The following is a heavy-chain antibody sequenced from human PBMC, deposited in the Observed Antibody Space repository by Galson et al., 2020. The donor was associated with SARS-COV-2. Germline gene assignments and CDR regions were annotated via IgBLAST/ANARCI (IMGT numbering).Heavy chain of an antibody. CDR2: IYYSGST. Sequence: SETLSLTCTVSGGSISSSSYYWGWIRQPPGKGLEWIGSIYYSGSTYYNPSLKRRVTISVDTSKNQFSLKLSSVTAADTAVYYCARFHYYDSSGYYSRVGFDPWGQGTLVTVSS. CDR1: GGSISSSSYY. D-gene: IGHD3-22*01. J-gene: IGHJ5*02. CDR3: ARFHYYDSSGYYSRVGFDP. V-gene: IGHV4-39*07.